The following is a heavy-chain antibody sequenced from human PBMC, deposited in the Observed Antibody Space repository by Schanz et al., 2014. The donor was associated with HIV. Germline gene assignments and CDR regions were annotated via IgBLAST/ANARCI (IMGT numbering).Heavy chain of an antibody. Sequence: QVQLVQSGAELKKPGSSVKVSCKASGGTFNSYAISWVRQAPGQGLEWMGGITPIFDTANYAQKFQGRVTITADESTSTAYMELRSLRSDDTAVYYCARASRLLFFDYWGQGALVTVSS. CDR2: ITPIFDTA. CDR3: ARASRLLFFDY. V-gene: IGHV1-69*01. D-gene: IGHD4-17*01. CDR1: GGTFNSYA. J-gene: IGHJ4*02.